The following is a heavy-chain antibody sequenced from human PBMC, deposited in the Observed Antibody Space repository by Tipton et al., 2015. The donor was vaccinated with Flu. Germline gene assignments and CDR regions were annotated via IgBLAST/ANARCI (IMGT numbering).Heavy chain of an antibody. J-gene: IGHJ3*01. CDR2: VYASGNT. CDR1: GGSISNYY. V-gene: IGHV4-4*07. D-gene: IGHD3-10*01. CDR3: ARRGEV. Sequence: TLSLTCTVSGGSISNYYYNWIRQPAGKGLEWIGRVYASGNTDYNPSLKSRVTISVDTSANNFSLKLSSVTAADTAVYYCARRGEVWGQGTRVTVSS.